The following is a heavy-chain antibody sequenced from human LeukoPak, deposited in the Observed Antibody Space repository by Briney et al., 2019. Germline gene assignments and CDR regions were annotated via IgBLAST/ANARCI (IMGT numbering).Heavy chain of an antibody. CDR1: GGTFSSYA. Sequence: ASVKVSCKASGGTFSSYAISWVRQAPGQGLEWMGGIIPIFGTANYAQKFQGRVTIITDESTSTAYMELSSLRSEDTAVYYCARTVNYYDSSGPVFDYWGQGTLVTVSS. CDR3: ARTVNYYDSSGPVFDY. D-gene: IGHD3-22*01. J-gene: IGHJ4*02. V-gene: IGHV1-69*05. CDR2: IIPIFGTA.